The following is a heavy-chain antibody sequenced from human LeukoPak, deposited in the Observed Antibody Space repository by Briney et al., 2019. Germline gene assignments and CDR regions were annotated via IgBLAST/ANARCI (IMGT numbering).Heavy chain of an antibody. CDR2: IRNKANSYTT. J-gene: IGHJ4*02. CDR3: AREWDSGSYYLGYFDY. D-gene: IGHD1-26*01. CDR1: GFTFSDHY. V-gene: IGHV3-72*01. Sequence: GGSLRLFCTASGFTFSDHYMDWIRQAPGKGLEWVGRIRNKANSYTTEYAASVKGRFTISRDDSKNSLYLQMNSLKCEDTAVYYCAREWDSGSYYLGYFDYWGQGTLVTVSS.